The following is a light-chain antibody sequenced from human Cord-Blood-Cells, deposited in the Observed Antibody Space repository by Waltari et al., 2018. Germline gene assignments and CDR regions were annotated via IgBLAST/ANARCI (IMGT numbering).Light chain of an antibody. CDR1: RSDVGGYPY. V-gene: IGLV2-14*01. J-gene: IGLJ2*01. Sequence: QSALTQPASVSGSPGQSLPISCPCPRSDVGGYPYVSWYQQHPGKAPKLMIYDVSNRPSGVANRFSGSKSGNTASLTIAGLQAEDEADYYCSSYTSSSTLVVFGGGTKLTVL. CDR3: SSYTSSSTLVV. CDR2: DVS.